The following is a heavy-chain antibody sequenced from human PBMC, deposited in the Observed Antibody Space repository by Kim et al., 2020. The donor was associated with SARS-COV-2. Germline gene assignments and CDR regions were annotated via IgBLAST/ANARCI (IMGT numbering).Heavy chain of an antibody. CDR1: GGSISSGGYY. CDR2: IYYSGST. Sequence: SETLSLTCTVSGGSISSGGYYWSWIRQHPGKGLEWIGYIYYSGSTYYNPSLKSRVTISVDKSKNQFSLKLSSVTAADTAVYYCARASGSGSTYYFDYWGQGTLVTVSS. D-gene: IGHD3-10*01. V-gene: IGHV4-31*03. CDR3: ARASGSGSTYYFDY. J-gene: IGHJ4*02.